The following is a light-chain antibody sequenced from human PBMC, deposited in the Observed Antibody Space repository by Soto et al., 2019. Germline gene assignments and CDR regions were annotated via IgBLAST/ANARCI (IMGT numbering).Light chain of an antibody. CDR2: AAS. CDR1: QGIRND. CDR3: LQDYNYPRT. V-gene: IGKV1-6*01. J-gene: IGKJ1*01. Sequence: AIQMTQSPSSRSASGGDRVTITCRASQGIRNDLGWYQQKPGKAPKLLIYAASSLQSGVPSRFSGSGSGTDFTLTISSLQPEDFATYYCLQDYNYPRTFGQGTKVDIK.